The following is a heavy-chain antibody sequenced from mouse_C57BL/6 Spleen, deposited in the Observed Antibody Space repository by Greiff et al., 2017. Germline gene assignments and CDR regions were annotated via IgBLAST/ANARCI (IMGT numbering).Heavy chain of an antibody. Sequence: QVQLQQPGAELVKPGASVKLSCKASGYTFTSYWMHWVKQRPGRGLEWIGRIDPNSGGTTYNEKFTSKATLTVDKPSSTAYMQLSSRTSEDSAVYYCARSGITTVVDWDFDVWGTGTTVTVSS. CDR3: ARSGITTVVDWDFDV. J-gene: IGHJ1*03. V-gene: IGHV1-72*01. D-gene: IGHD1-1*01. CDR1: GYTFTSYW. CDR2: IDPNSGGT.